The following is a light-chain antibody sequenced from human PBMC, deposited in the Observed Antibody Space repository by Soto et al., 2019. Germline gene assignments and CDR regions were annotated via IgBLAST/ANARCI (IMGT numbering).Light chain of an antibody. CDR1: QSVSSSY. CDR3: QQYGSSPKT. CDR2: GAS. Sequence: EIVLTQSPGTLSLSPGARATLSCRASQSVSSSYLAWYQQKPGQAPRLLMYGASSRATGIPDRFSGSGSGTDFTLTISRLEPEDFAVYYCQQYGSSPKTFGQGTKVDIK. J-gene: IGKJ1*01. V-gene: IGKV3-20*01.